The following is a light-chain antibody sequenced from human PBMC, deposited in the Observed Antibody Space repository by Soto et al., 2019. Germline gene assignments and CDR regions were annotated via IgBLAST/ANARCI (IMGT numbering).Light chain of an antibody. V-gene: IGKV3-15*01. J-gene: IGKJ4*01. CDR3: QQYNTWPRAT. Sequence: VMAQSPATRSVSPGERVTLSCRASQSISGNLAWYQQKPGQAPRLLMFRTSTRATGFPARLSGSESGTEFNLTISTLQSEDFAIYYCQQYNTWPRATFGGGTKVDIK. CDR2: RTS. CDR1: QSISGN.